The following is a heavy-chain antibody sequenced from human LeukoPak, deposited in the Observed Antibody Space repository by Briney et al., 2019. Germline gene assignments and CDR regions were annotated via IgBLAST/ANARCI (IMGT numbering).Heavy chain of an antibody. CDR1: GFAFSSYS. CDR3: ARVYQQPLDY. D-gene: IGHD2-2*01. Sequence: GGSLRLSCAASGFAFSSYSMNWVRQAPGKGLEWVSSISSGSSFKYYADSVKGRFTISRDNAKNSLYLQMSRLRAEDTAVYYCARVYQQPLDYWGQGALVTVSS. J-gene: IGHJ4*02. CDR2: ISSGSSFK. V-gene: IGHV3-21*01.